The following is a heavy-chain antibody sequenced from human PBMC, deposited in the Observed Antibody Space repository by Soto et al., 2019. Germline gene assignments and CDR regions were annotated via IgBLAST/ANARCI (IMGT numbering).Heavy chain of an antibody. CDR3: ARGVSAGVDY. CDR1: GYSFTSLD. J-gene: IGHJ4*02. CDR2: MQPSTGRT. V-gene: IGHV1-8*01. D-gene: IGHD1-26*01. Sequence: GASVKVSCKASGYSFTSLDINWVRQTAGQGLEWMGWMQPSTGRTGYAQKFQGRVTMTRDTSINTAYMELTTLTSDDTAFYYCARGVSAGVDYWGQGTPGTVSS.